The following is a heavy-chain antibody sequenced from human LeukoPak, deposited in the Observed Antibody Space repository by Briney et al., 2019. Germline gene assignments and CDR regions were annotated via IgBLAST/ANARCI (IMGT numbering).Heavy chain of an antibody. CDR1: GFTFHYYW. V-gene: IGHV3-7*01. Sequence: GGSLRLSRVGYGFTFHYYWMRWLRQAPGKGLEWVANIKQDGSEKDYVDALKGRFTISRDNAKNSLYLQMNSLRAEDMAVYYCLRWLELMRNFDRWGQGTLVTVSS. D-gene: IGHD5-24*01. CDR2: IKQDGSEK. J-gene: IGHJ4*02. CDR3: LRWLELMRNFDR.